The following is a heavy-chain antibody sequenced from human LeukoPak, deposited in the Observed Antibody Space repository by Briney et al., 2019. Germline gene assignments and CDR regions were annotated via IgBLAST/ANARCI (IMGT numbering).Heavy chain of an antibody. Sequence: GGPLRLSCTTSGFTFSTYWLSWVRQPPGKGLEWVATIKREGGDKYYVDSVKGRFTISRDNAKNSLYLQMDNLRAEDTAMYYCATEGSGSFYNPFDDWGQGTLVTVSS. D-gene: IGHD3-10*01. V-gene: IGHV3-7*01. CDR3: ATEGSGSFYNPFDD. CDR2: IKREGGDK. CDR1: GFTFSTYW. J-gene: IGHJ4*02.